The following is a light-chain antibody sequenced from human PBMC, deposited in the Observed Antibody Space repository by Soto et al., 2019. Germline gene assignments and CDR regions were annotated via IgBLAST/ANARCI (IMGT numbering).Light chain of an antibody. V-gene: IGKV1-39*01. J-gene: IGKJ2*01. CDR1: QSISTN. Sequence: DIQMTQSPSSLSASVGDRVTITCRAGQSISTNLNWYQQKPGKAPNLLIYAASNLQSGVPSRFSGSGSGTHFTLTIDSLQPGDSATYFCQQSYSTPPEYTFGQGTKLEIK. CDR2: AAS. CDR3: QQSYSTPPEYT.